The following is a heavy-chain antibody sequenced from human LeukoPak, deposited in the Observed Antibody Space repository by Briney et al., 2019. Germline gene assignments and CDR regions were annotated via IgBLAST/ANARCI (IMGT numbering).Heavy chain of an antibody. J-gene: IGHJ6*02. CDR3: ARWAVEYAIETSVNYYYYGMDV. CDR1: GGTFSSYA. V-gene: IGHV1-69*04. D-gene: IGHD5-24*01. Sequence: SVKVSCKASGGTFSSYATSWVRQAPGQGLEWMGRIIPILGISNYAQKLQGRVTMTTDTSTSTAYMELRSLRSDDTAVYYCARWAVEYAIETSVNYYYYGMDVWGQGTTVTVSS. CDR2: IIPILGIS.